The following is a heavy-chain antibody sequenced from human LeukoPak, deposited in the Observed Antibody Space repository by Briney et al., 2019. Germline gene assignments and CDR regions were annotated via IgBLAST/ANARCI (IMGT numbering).Heavy chain of an antibody. D-gene: IGHD1-1*01. CDR3: ARKTDHQTGGDY. CDR2: IYSGGST. Sequence: PGGSLRLSCAASGFTFTSCAMTWVRQAPGEGLEWVSLIYSGGSTSYADSVKGRFTISRDNSKNTLYLQMNSLRAEDTAVYYCARKTDHQTGGDYWGQGTLVTVSS. J-gene: IGHJ4*02. V-gene: IGHV3-66*01. CDR1: GFTFTSCA.